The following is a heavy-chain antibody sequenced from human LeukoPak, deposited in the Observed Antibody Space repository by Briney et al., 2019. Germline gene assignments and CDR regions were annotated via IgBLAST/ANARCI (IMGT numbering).Heavy chain of an antibody. CDR3: AKRNTAMVNYYYYYMDV. CDR2: ISGSGGST. D-gene: IGHD5-18*01. J-gene: IGHJ6*03. Sequence: GGSLRLSCAASGFTFSSYAMSWVRQAPGKGLEWVSAISGSGGSTYYADSVKGRFTISRDNSKNTLYLQMNSLRAEDTAVYYCAKRNTAMVNYYYYYMDVWGKGTTVTVSS. CDR1: GFTFSSYA. V-gene: IGHV3-23*01.